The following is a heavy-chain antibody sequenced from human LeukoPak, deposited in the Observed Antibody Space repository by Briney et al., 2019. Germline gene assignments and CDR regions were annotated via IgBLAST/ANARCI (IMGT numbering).Heavy chain of an antibody. Sequence: GGTLRLSCAASGFTFSSYSMNWVRQAPGKGLEWVSSISSSTSYIYYADSVKGRFTISRDNAKNSLYLQMNSLRAEDTAVYYCARDHISCSGGSCYPGHFDYWGQGTLVTVSS. CDR2: ISSSTSYI. CDR3: ARDHISCSGGSCYPGHFDY. J-gene: IGHJ4*02. D-gene: IGHD2-15*01. CDR1: GFTFSSYS. V-gene: IGHV3-21*01.